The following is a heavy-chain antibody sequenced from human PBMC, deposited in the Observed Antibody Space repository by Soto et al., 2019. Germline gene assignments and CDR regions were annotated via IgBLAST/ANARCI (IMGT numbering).Heavy chain of an antibody. D-gene: IGHD3-3*01. CDR1: GFTFSSYA. Sequence: PGGSLRLSCAASGFTFSSYAMSWVRQAPGKGLDWVSAISGSGGSTYYADSVKGRFTISRDNSKNTLYLQMNSLRAEDTAVYYCASTPPITIFGVAHNYYMDVWGKGTTVTVSS. V-gene: IGHV3-23*01. J-gene: IGHJ6*03. CDR2: ISGSGGST. CDR3: ASTPPITIFGVAHNYYMDV.